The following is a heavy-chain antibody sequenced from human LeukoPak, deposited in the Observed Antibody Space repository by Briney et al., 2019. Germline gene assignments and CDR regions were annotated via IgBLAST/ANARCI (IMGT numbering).Heavy chain of an antibody. CDR2: LKSSGSTL. CDR3: ARGVAGGSSTTNFDY. CDR1: GFTFSTAS. V-gene: IGHV3-21*01. J-gene: IGHJ4*02. D-gene: IGHD2/OR15-2a*01. Sequence: PGGSLRLSCAASGFTFSTASMSWVRQAPGKGLEWVSSLKSSGSTLYYADSLQGRFTVSEDNAKSSLYLQMSSLRAEDTAVYYCARGVAGGSSTTNFDYWGQGTLVTVSS.